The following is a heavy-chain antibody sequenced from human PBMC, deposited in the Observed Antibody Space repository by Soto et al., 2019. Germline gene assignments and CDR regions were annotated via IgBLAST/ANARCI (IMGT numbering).Heavy chain of an antibody. V-gene: IGHV1-46*01. Sequence: GASVKVSCKASGYTFTSYYMHWVRQAPGQGLEWMGIINPSGGSTSYAQKFQGRVTMTRDTSTSTVYMELSSLRSEDTAVYYCARVLGSGGAYYYYGMDVWGQRTTVTVSS. J-gene: IGHJ6*02. CDR3: ARVLGSGGAYYYYGMDV. CDR2: INPSGGST. CDR1: GYTFTSYY. D-gene: IGHD3-10*01.